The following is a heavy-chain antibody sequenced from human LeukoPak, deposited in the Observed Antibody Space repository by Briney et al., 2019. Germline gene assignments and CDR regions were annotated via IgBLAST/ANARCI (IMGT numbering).Heavy chain of an antibody. V-gene: IGHV4-34*01. Sequence: SETLSLTCAVYGGSFSGYYWSWIRQPPGKGLEWIGEINHSGSTNYNPSLRSRVTISVDTSKNQFSLKLSSVTAADTAVYYYARGLPLDYWGQGTLVTVPS. J-gene: IGHJ4*02. CDR2: INHSGST. CDR3: ARGLPLDY. CDR1: GGSFSGYY.